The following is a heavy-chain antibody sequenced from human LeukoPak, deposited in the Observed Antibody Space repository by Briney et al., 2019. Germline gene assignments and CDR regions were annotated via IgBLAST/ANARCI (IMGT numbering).Heavy chain of an antibody. V-gene: IGHV3-11*04. CDR3: ARGRFRYSSSWGIDY. J-gene: IGHJ4*02. Sequence: GGSLRLSCAASGFTFSDYYMSWIRQAPGKGLEWVSYISSSGSAIYYADSVKGRFTISRDNAKNSLYLQMNSLRAEDTAVYYCARGRFRYSSSWGIDYWGQGTLVTVSS. CDR1: GFTFSDYY. CDR2: ISSSGSAI. D-gene: IGHD6-13*01.